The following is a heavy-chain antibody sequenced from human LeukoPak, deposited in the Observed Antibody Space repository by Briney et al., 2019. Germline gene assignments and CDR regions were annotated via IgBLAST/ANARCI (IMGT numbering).Heavy chain of an antibody. CDR3: AKSPKVGPTGVFDD. D-gene: IGHD1-26*01. CDR1: GFTFSSYA. V-gene: IGHV3-23*01. Sequence: PGGSLRLSCAASGFTFSSYAMSWVRQAPGKGLEWVSAISASGDFTYYADSVKGRFTIPRDFFRNTLYLQMNSLRAEDTAVYYCAKSPKVGPTGVFDDWDQGTLVAVAS. CDR2: ISASGDFT. J-gene: IGHJ4*02.